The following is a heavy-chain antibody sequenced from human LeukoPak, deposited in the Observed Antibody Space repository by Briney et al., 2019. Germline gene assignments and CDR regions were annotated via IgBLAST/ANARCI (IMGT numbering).Heavy chain of an antibody. CDR3: ARIVGIASRGYFDY. CDR1: GYTFTNYY. J-gene: IGHJ4*02. D-gene: IGHD3-10*01. Sequence: GASVKVSCKASGYTFTNYYLHWVRQAPGQGFEWMGIINPGGGTTNYAQKFQGRVTITADESTSTAYMELSSLRSEDTAVYYCARIVGIASRGYFDYWGQGTLVTVSS. V-gene: IGHV1-46*01. CDR2: INPGGGTT.